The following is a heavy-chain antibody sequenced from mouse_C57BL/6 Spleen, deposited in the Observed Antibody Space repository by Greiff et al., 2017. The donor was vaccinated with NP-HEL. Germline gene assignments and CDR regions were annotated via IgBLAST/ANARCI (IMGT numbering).Heavy chain of an antibody. CDR1: GYTFTDYY. V-gene: IGHV1-19*01. CDR3: ARGGYGSSYDPYYYAMDY. J-gene: IGHJ4*01. Sequence: VQLQQSGPVLVKPGASVKMSCKASGYTFTDYYMNWVKQSHGKSLEWIGVINPYNGGTSYNQKFKGKATLTVDKSSSTAYMELNSLTSEDSAVYYCARGGYGSSYDPYYYAMDYWGQGTSVTVSS. CDR2: INPYNGGT. D-gene: IGHD1-1*01.